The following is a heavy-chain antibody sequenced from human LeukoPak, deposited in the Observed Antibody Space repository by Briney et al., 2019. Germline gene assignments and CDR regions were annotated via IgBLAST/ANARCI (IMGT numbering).Heavy chain of an antibody. V-gene: IGHV4-59*01. CDR1: GGSISSYY. J-gene: IGHJ5*02. D-gene: IGHD6-13*01. CDR3: ARAGRAAADNWFDP. CDR2: IYYSGST. Sequence: SETLSLTCTVSGGSISSYYWSWIRQPPGKGLEWIGYIYYSGSTNYNPSLKSRVTISVDTSKNQFSLKLSSVTAADTAVYYCARAGRAAADNWFDPWGQGTLVTVSS.